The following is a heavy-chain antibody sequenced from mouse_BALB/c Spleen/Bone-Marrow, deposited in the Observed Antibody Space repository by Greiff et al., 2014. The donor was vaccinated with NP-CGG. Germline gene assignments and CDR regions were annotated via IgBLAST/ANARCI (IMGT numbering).Heavy chain of an antibody. V-gene: IGHV5-4*02. J-gene: IGHJ4*01. CDR3: TRDRGVQGYAMDY. D-gene: IGHD2-14*01. Sequence: EVMLVESGGGLVKPGGSLKLSCAASGFTFSDFYMYWVRQTPEKRLEWVATISDGGSYIYYPDSVKGRFTISRDDAKNNLYLQMSSLKSEGTAMYYCTRDRGVQGYAMDYWGQGTSVTVSS. CDR2: ISDGGSYI. CDR1: GFTFSDFY.